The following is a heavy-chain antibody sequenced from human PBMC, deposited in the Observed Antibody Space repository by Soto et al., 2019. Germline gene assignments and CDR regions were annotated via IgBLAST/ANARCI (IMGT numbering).Heavy chain of an antibody. CDR1: ESTLGNVW. Sequence: GGSLRLSCAPSESTLGNVWMSWVRQAPGKGLEWVSAISGSGGSTYYADSVKGRFTISRDNSKNTLYLQMNSLRAEDTAVYYCAKDLGARGSGTGAFDIWGQGTMVTVSS. J-gene: IGHJ3*02. V-gene: IGHV3-23*01. CDR3: AKDLGARGSGTGAFDI. CDR2: ISGSGGST. D-gene: IGHD3-10*01.